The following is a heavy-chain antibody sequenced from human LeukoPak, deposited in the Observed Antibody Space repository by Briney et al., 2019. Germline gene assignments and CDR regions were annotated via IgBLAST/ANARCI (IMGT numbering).Heavy chain of an antibody. Sequence: PGGSLRLSCAASGFTFSSYGMHWVRQAPGKGLEWVAVISYDGSNKYYADSVKGRFTISRDNSKNTLYLQMNSLRAEDTAVYYCARGLPSGTYYYAFDIWGQGTMVTVSS. J-gene: IGHJ3*02. CDR2: ISYDGSNK. CDR3: ARGLPSGTYYYAFDI. D-gene: IGHD1-26*01. V-gene: IGHV3-30*03. CDR1: GFTFSSYG.